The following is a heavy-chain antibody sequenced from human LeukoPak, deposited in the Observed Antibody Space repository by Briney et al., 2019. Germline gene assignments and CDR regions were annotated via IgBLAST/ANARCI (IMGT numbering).Heavy chain of an antibody. Sequence: SETLSLTCPLSGDSISSTSFYWALIRPPPRKGLGGIGAIFYSGITYYSSSLKSRVTISVDSSKNQFSLKLSSVTVADTAVYFCARSGPAAGRPDAFDIWGQGTMVTVSS. D-gene: IGHD2-2*01. CDR3: ARSGPAAGRPDAFDI. CDR2: IFYSGIT. V-gene: IGHV4-39*07. J-gene: IGHJ3*02. CDR1: GDSISSTSFY.